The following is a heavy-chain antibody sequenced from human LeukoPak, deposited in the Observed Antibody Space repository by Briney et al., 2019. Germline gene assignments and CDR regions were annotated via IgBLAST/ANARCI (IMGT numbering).Heavy chain of an antibody. CDR2: IYSGGST. Sequence: AGGSLRLSCAASGFTVSSNYMSWVRQAPGKGLEWVSVIYSGGSTYYADSVKGRFTISRDNTKNSVYLQMSSLRAEDTAVYYCAKDRYAGRYWGQGILVTVSS. CDR1: GFTVSSNY. D-gene: IGHD5-12*01. CDR3: AKDRYAGRY. J-gene: IGHJ4*02. V-gene: IGHV3-53*01.